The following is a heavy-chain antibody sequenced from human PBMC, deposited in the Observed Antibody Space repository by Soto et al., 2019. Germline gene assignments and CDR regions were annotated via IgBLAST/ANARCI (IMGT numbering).Heavy chain of an antibody. CDR3: ARGVRWKTTFYFDY. CDR1: SGSISGYY. CDR2: IYYSGST. D-gene: IGHD1-1*01. Sequence: QVQLQESGPGLVKPSETLSLTCTVSSGSISGYYWNWIRQPPGKGLEWIGYIYYSGSTNYNPSLKSRVTISVDTSKNQFSLKLSSVTAADTAVCYCARGVRWKTTFYFDYWGQGTLVTVSS. J-gene: IGHJ4*02. V-gene: IGHV4-59*01.